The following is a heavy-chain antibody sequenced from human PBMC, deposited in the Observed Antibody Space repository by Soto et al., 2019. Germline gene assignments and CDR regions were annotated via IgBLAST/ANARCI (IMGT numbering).Heavy chain of an antibody. Sequence: SETLSLTCAVSGGSISGGGYSWSWIRQPPRKGLERIGYIYHSGSTYYNPSLKSRVTISVDRSKNQFSLKLSSVTAADTAVYYCARKTDSYCTNGVCYTGWFDPWGQGTLVTVSS. CDR3: ARKTDSYCTNGVCYTGWFDP. J-gene: IGHJ5*02. CDR1: GGSISGGGYS. V-gene: IGHV4-30-2*01. CDR2: IYHSGST. D-gene: IGHD2-8*01.